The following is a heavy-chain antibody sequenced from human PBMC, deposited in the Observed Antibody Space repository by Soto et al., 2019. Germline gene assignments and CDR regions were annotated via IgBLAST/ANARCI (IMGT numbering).Heavy chain of an antibody. CDR1: GGTFSNGA. J-gene: IGHJ4*02. Sequence: QVQLVQSGAEVKRPGSSVKVSCKISGGTFSNGAFSWVRQAPGQGLEWMGGIIPLFGTPSYAPKFQGRVTVTADESSSTVYMELSSLTSEDTAIYYCANERVGEMATGGYFAYWGQGTLVSVSS. CDR2: IIPLFGTP. CDR3: ANERVGEMATGGYFAY. D-gene: IGHD3-10*01. V-gene: IGHV1-69*01.